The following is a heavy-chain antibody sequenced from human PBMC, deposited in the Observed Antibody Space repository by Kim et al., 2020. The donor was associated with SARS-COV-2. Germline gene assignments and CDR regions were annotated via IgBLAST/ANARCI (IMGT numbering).Heavy chain of an antibody. CDR1: GFTFGDYA. D-gene: IGHD3-3*01. V-gene: IGHV3-9*01. CDR3: AKDMGYDVWGGYDFGMDV. J-gene: IGHJ6*02. CDR2: TSRNSGSI. Sequence: GGSLRLSCAASGFTFGDYAMHWVRQAPGKGLEWVSGTSRNSGSIVYADSVEGRFTISRDNAKNSLYLQMNSLRAEDTALYYCAKDMGYDVWGGYDFGMDVGGQAPTVTVSS.